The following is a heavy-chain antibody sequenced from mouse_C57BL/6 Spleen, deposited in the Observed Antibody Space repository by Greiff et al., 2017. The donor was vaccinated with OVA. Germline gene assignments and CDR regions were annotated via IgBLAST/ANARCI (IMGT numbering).Heavy chain of an antibody. CDR3: ARQSYDYDGSWFAY. CDR1: GYTFTSYW. CDR2: INPSNGGT. J-gene: IGHJ3*01. Sequence: QVQLQQSGTELVKPGASVKLSCKASGYTFTSYWMHWVKQRPGQGLEWIGNINPSNGGTNYNEKFKSKATLTVDKSSSTAYMQLSSLTSEDSAVYYCARQSYDYDGSWFAYWGQGTLVTVSA. V-gene: IGHV1-53*01. D-gene: IGHD2-4*01.